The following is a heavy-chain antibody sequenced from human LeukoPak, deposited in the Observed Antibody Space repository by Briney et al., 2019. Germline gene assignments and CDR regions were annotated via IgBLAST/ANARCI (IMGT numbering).Heavy chain of an antibody. Sequence: SETLSLTCTVSGGSISSYYWSWIRQPPGKGMEWIGYIYYSGSTNYNPSLKSRVTISVDTSKNQFSLKLSSVTAADTAVYYCARGVLLWFGEFRAFDIWGQGTMVTVSS. D-gene: IGHD3-10*01. CDR2: IYYSGST. V-gene: IGHV4-59*08. J-gene: IGHJ3*02. CDR3: ARGVLLWFGEFRAFDI. CDR1: GGSISSYY.